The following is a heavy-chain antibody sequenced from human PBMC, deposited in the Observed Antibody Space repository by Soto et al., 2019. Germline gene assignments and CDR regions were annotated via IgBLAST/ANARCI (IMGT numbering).Heavy chain of an antibody. CDR1: GFIFNTYG. D-gene: IGHD3-22*01. CDR2: IWPDGSNK. J-gene: IGHJ6*02. Sequence: GGSLRLSCAASGFIFNTYGMHWVRQAPGKGLEWVAVIWPDGSNKYYADSVSGQFTISRDNSKNTVFLQMNGLSADDTAVYYCSRAAWFYYGMDVWGQGTTVTVSS. CDR3: SRAAWFYYGMDV. V-gene: IGHV3-33*01.